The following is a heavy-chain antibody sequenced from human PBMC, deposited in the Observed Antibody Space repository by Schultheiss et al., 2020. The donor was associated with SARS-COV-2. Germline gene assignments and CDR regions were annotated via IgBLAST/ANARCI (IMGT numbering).Heavy chain of an antibody. V-gene: IGHV4-59*01. Sequence: SETLSLTCTVSGGSISSYYWSWIRQPPGKGLEWIGEINHSGSTHYNPSLRSRVTISVDTSKNQFSLKLSSVTAADTAVYYCARVEVRVTPVGFDYWGQGTLVTVSS. CDR3: ARVEVRVTPVGFDY. CDR1: GGSISSYY. D-gene: IGHD2-21*02. CDR2: INHSGST. J-gene: IGHJ4*02.